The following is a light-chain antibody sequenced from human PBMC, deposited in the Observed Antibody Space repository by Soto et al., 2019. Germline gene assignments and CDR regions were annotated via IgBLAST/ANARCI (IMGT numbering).Light chain of an antibody. J-gene: IGKJ1*01. V-gene: IGKV1-27*01. CDR2: AAS. CDR1: QGIRNY. Sequence: DIQMTQSPSSLSASVGDRVTITCRASQGIRNYLAWYQQKPGKVPKLLIYAASTLQSGVPSRFSGSGSGTDFTLTISSLQPEDVATYYCQKYNSAPRTCGQGTKVEIK. CDR3: QKYNSAPRT.